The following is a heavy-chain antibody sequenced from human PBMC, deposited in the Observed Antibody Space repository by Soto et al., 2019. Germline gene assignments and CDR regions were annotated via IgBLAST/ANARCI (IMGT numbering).Heavy chain of an antibody. V-gene: IGHV2-5*02. Sequence: QITLKESGPALVKPTQTLTLTCTFSGFSLTTSGVGVGWIRQPPGKALEWLALIYWDDDKRYSSSLKSRLTITKDTSKNQVVLTVTNMDPVDTATYYCAQRQPNVGWFDPWGQGTLVTVSS. CDR2: IYWDDDK. D-gene: IGHD3-16*01. CDR1: GFSLTTSGVG. CDR3: AQRQPNVGWFDP. J-gene: IGHJ5*02.